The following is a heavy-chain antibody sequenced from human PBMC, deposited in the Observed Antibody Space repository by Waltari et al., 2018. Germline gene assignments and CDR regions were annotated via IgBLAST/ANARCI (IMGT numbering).Heavy chain of an antibody. D-gene: IGHD3-9*01. Sequence: QVQLQESGPGLVQPSETLSLTCTVSGYSISSGSHWGCLRQPPGKGLGWIVSILLSGSTYYNPSLKSRVTISVDTSKNQFSLKLSSVTAADTAVYYCARDQQADYDILTGYYSPYYFDYWGQGTLVTVSS. CDR1: GYSISSGSH. CDR3: ARDQQADYDILTGYYSPYYFDY. V-gene: IGHV4-38-2*02. J-gene: IGHJ4*02. CDR2: ILLSGST.